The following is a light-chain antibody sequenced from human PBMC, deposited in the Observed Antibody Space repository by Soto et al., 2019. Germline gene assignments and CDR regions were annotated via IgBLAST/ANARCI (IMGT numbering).Light chain of an antibody. CDR2: GAS. V-gene: IGKV3-20*01. CDR1: QSVSSSY. J-gene: IGKJ1*01. Sequence: IVFTQSPCTLSLSPGERATLSCRASQSVSSSYLAWYQQKPGQAPRLLVYGASSRATGIPDRFSGSGSGTDFILTINRLEPEDFAVYFCHQYGSSPATFGQGTKVDIK. CDR3: HQYGSSPAT.